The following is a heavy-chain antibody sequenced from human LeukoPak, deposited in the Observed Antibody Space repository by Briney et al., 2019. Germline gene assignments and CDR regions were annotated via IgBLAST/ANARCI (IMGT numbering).Heavy chain of an antibody. CDR3: ARGGSSSWYGWFDP. D-gene: IGHD6-13*01. J-gene: IGHJ5*02. V-gene: IGHV4-34*01. CDR2: INHSGST. Sequence: KPSETLSLTCAVYGGSFSGYYWSWIRQPPGKGLEWIGEINHSGSTYYNPSLKSRVTITVDTSKNQFSLKLSSVTAADTAVYYCARGGSSSWYGWFDPWGQGTLVTVSS. CDR1: GGSFSGYY.